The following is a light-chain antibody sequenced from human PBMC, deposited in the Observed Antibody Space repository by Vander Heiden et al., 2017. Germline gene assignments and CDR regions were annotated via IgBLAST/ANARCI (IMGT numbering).Light chain of an antibody. CDR3: SSHTSTSTRGI. CDR1: GSDIGAYDY. CDR2: DVS. V-gene: IGLV2-14*01. Sequence: QSALTQPASVSGSPGQSITISCTGTGSDIGAYDYVSWYQQHPGKAPKLLIYDVSNRPSGVSDRFSGSKSGNTASLTISGLQAEDEADYYCSSHTSTSTRGIFGGGTKLTVL. J-gene: IGLJ2*01.